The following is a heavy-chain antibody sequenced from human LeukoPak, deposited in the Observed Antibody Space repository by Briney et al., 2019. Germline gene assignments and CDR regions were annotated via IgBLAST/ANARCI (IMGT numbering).Heavy chain of an antibody. CDR1: GDSVSSNSAA. CDR2: TYYRSKLYN. V-gene: IGHV6-1*01. Sequence: WQTLSLTCGICGDSVSSNSAAWQWIRQSRSRALEWMGRTYYRSKLYNDYAVSVKSRISNNPDTSKNQFSLQLNSVTPEDTAVYDCARDLSNWFDPWGQGTLVTVSS. D-gene: IGHD2/OR15-2a*01. J-gene: IGHJ5*02. CDR3: ARDLSNWFDP.